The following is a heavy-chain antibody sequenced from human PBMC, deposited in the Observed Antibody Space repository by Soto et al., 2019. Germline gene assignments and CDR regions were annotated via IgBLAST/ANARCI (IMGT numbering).Heavy chain of an antibody. CDR2: IYSSGTT. CDR3: ARMGLPLRELSRNWFDP. CDR1: GGSITSANYY. Sequence: QVQLQESGPGLVKPSQTLSLSCSISGGSITSANYYWTWIRLFPGKGLEWIGYIYSSGTTHYNPSLKSRATISLDTSNNQFSLEVKSATAADTAVYYCARMGLPLRELSRNWFDPWGQGSLVTVSS. V-gene: IGHV4-31*03. D-gene: IGHD3-16*02. J-gene: IGHJ5*02.